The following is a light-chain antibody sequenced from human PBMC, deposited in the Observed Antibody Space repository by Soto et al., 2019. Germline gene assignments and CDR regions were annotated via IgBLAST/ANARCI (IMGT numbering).Light chain of an antibody. CDR1: QSISSW. V-gene: IGKV1-5*01. CDR3: QQYNSYSST. J-gene: IGKJ1*01. CDR2: DAS. Sequence: DIQMTQYPSTLSASVGDRVTITCLASQSISSWLAWYQQKPGKAPKLLIYDASSLESGVPSRFSGSGSGTEFTLTISSLQPDDFATYYCQQYNSYSSTFGQGTKVDIK.